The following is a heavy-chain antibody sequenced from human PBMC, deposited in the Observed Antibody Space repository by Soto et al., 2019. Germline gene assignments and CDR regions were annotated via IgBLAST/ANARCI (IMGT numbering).Heavy chain of an antibody. J-gene: IGHJ5*02. D-gene: IGHD2-15*01. V-gene: IGHV1-3*01. CDR1: GYTFTSYG. CDR2: INAGNGDT. Sequence: QVQLVQSGAEVKKPGASVKVSCKASGYTFTSYGIHWVRQAPGQRLEWMGWINAGNGDTKYSQRFQGGVTITRDTSASTVYMDLSRLRSEDMAVYYCASSMGGWFDLWGQGTLVTVSS. CDR3: ASSMGGWFDL.